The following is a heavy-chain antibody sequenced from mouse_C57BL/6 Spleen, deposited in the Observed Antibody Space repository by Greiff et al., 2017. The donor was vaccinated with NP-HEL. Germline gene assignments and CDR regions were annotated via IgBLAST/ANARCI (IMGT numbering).Heavy chain of an antibody. D-gene: IGHD1-1*01. J-gene: IGHJ2*01. CDR1: GYTFTDYY. CDR2: INPNNGGT. Sequence: EVQLQQSGPELVKPGASVKISCKASGYTFTDYYMNWVKQSHGKSLEWIGDINPNNGGTSYNQKFKGKATLTVDKSSSTAYMELRSLTSEDSAVYYCARSLYYGNYFDYWGQSTTLTVSS. V-gene: IGHV1-26*01. CDR3: ARSLYYGNYFDY.